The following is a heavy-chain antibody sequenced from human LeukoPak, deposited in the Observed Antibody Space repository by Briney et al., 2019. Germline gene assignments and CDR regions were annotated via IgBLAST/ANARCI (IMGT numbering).Heavy chain of an antibody. CDR1: GGTFSSYA. J-gene: IGHJ3*02. Sequence: SVKVSCKASGGTFSSYAISWVRQAPGQGLEWMGRIIPIFGTANYAQKFQGRVTITADKSTSTAYMELSSLRSEDTAEYYCARERYYYDSSGYSGDIWGQGTMVTVSS. V-gene: IGHV1-69*06. CDR2: IIPIFGTA. D-gene: IGHD3-22*01. CDR3: ARERYYYDSSGYSGDI.